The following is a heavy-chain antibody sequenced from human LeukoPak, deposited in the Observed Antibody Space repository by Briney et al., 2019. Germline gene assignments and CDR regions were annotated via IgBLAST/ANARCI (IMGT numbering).Heavy chain of an antibody. J-gene: IGHJ2*01. V-gene: IGHV4-38-2*02. CDR2: IYHSGST. CDR1: GYSISSGYY. D-gene: IGHD6-13*01. CDR3: ARDPVSSSWGPGHWYFDL. Sequence: PSETLSLTCTVSGYSISSGYYWGWIRQPPGKGLEWIGSIYHSGSTYYNPSLKSRVTISVDTSKNQFSLKLSSVTAADTAVYYCARDPVSSSWGPGHWYFDLWGRGTLVTVSS.